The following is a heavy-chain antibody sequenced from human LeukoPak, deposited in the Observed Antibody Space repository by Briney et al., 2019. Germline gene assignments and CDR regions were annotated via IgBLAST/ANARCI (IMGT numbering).Heavy chain of an antibody. J-gene: IGHJ4*02. D-gene: IGHD3-22*01. Sequence: SETLSLTCTVSGGSISSYYWSWIRQPPGKGLEWIGYIYYSGSTNYNPSLKSRVTISVDTSKNQFSLKLNSVTAADTAVYYCAKLIDSNSAYWGQGTLVTVSS. V-gene: IGHV4-59*01. CDR1: GGSISSYY. CDR2: IYYSGST. CDR3: AKLIDSNSAY.